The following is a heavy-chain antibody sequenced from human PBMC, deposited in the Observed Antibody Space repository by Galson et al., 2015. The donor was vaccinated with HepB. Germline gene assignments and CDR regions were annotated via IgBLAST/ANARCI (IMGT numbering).Heavy chain of an antibody. J-gene: IGHJ4*02. V-gene: IGHV4-59*01. CDR1: GGFISSYY. Sequence: LSLTCTVSGGFISSYYWSWIRQPPGKGLEWIGYIYYSGSTNYNPSLKSRVTISVDTSKNQFSLKLSSVTAADTAVYYCARDRAVVPAGYYYYMDFWGRGTLVTVSS. CDR2: IYYSGST. D-gene: IGHD2-2*01. CDR3: ARDRAVVPAGYYYYMDF.